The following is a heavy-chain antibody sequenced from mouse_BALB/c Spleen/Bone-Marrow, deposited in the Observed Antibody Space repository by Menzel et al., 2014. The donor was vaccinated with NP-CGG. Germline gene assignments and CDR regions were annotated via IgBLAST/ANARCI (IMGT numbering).Heavy chain of an antibody. CDR1: GFDFSRYW. CDR3: ARLSYYGRFAY. CDR2: TNPDSSTI. Sequence: DVQLQESGGGLVQPGGSLKLSCAASGFDFSRYWMSWVRQAPGKGLEWIGETNPDSSTINYTPSLKDKFIISRDNAKNTLYLQMSKVRSEDTALYYCARLSYYGRFAYWGQGTLVTVSA. V-gene: IGHV4-1*02. D-gene: IGHD1-1*01. J-gene: IGHJ3*01.